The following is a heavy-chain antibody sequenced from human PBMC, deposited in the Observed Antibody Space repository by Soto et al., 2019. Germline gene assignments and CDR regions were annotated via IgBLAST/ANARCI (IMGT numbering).Heavy chain of an antibody. CDR3: ATDPYYHDSSAP. Sequence: VASVKVSCKVSGYTLTELSMHWVRQAPGKGLEWMGGFDPEDGETIYAQKFQGRVTMTEDTSTDTAYMELSSLRSEDTAVYYCATDPYYHDSSAPWGQGTLVTVSS. D-gene: IGHD3-22*01. CDR2: FDPEDGET. J-gene: IGHJ5*02. CDR1: GYTLTELS. V-gene: IGHV1-24*01.